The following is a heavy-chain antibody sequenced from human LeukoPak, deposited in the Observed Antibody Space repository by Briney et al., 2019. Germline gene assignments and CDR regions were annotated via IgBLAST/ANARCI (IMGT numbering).Heavy chain of an antibody. CDR1: GFTFSSYA. V-gene: IGHV3-30-3*01. CDR2: ISYDGSNK. Sequence: GGSLRLSCAASGFTFSSYAMHWVRQAPGKGLEWVAVISYDGSNKYYADSVKGRFTISRDNSKNTLYLQMNSLRAEDTAVYYCAKEPTAMGFFDYWGQGTLVTVSS. D-gene: IGHD5-18*01. J-gene: IGHJ4*02. CDR3: AKEPTAMGFFDY.